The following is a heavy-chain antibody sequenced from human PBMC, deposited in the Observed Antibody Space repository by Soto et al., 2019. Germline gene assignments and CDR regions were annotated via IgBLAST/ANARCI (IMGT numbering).Heavy chain of an antibody. CDR2: ISGSGGST. J-gene: IGHJ4*02. Sequence: EVQLLESGGGLVQPGGSLRLSCAASGFTVSSYAMSWVRQAPGKGLEWVSAISGSGGSTYYADSVKGRFTISRDNSKNTLYLQMNSLRAEDTAVYYCAKDNRAGSSSSCFDYWGQGTLVTVSS. CDR1: GFTVSSYA. CDR3: AKDNRAGSSSSCFDY. V-gene: IGHV3-23*01. D-gene: IGHD6-6*01.